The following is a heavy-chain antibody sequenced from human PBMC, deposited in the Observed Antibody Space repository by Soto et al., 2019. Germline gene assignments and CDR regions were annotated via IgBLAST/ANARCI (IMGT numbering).Heavy chain of an antibody. V-gene: IGHV3-15*07. CDR1: GFTFSNAW. CDR3: TRIGASGYYLFAFDI. J-gene: IGHJ3*02. CDR2: IKSKTDGGTT. Sequence: EVQLVESGGGLVKPGGSLRLSCAASGFTFSNAWMNWVRQAPGKGLEWVGRIKSKTDGGTTDYAAPVKGRFTISRDDSKNTLYLQMNSLKTEDTAVYYCTRIGASGYYLFAFDIWGQGTMVTVSS. D-gene: IGHD3-22*01.